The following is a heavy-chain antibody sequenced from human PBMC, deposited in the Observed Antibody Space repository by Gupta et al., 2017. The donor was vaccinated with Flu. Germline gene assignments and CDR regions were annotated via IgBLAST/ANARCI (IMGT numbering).Heavy chain of an antibody. J-gene: IGHJ6*03. CDR3: TRQLCTSTNCYYYSMDV. Sequence: GPGLEWISFISATGSTSYYADSAKGRFTVSPDNAPISLYLQMNSLGAAATAVYYCTRQLCTSTNCYYYSMDVWGKGTTVTDSS. V-gene: IGHV3-11*01. D-gene: IGHD2-2*01. CDR2: ISATGSTS.